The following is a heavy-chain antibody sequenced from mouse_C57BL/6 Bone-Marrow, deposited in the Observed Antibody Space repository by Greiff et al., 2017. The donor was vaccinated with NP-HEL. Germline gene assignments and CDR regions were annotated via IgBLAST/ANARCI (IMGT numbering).Heavy chain of an antibody. CDR3: AREGGLRRRTYAMDY. V-gene: IGHV5-16*01. Sequence: DVLLVESEGGLVQPGSSMKLSCTASGFTFSDYSMAWVRQVPEKGLEWVANINYDGSSTYYLDSLKSRFIISRDNAKNILYLQMSSLTSEDTATYYGAREGGLRRRTYAMDYWGQGTSVTVSS. D-gene: IGHD2-4*01. CDR2: INYDGSST. J-gene: IGHJ4*01. CDR1: GFTFSDYS.